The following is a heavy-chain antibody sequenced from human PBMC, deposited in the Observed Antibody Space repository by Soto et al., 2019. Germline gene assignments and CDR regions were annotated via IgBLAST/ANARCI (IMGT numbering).Heavy chain of an antibody. J-gene: IGHJ4*02. Sequence: QITLKESGPTLVKPTQTLTLTCTFSGLSLSTSGVGVGWIRQPPGKALEWIAFIYWDDDKRYSPSLTSRLTITEDTSKNQVVLTRTNMDPVDTATYYCAHSPLNGYNPFDFWGQGTLVTVSS. CDR2: IYWDDDK. CDR3: AHSPLNGYNPFDF. CDR1: GLSLSTSGVG. V-gene: IGHV2-5*02. D-gene: IGHD5-12*01.